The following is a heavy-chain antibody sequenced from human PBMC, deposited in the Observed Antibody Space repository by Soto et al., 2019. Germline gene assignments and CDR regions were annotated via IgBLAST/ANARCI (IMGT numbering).Heavy chain of an antibody. CDR2: IIPIFGTA. D-gene: IGHD3-16*01. J-gene: IGHJ6*02. CDR1: GGTFSSYA. V-gene: IGHV1-69*13. Sequence: GASVKVSCKASGGTFSSYAISWVRQAPGQGLEWMGGIIPIFGTANYAQKFQGRVTITADESTSTAYIELSSLRSEDTAVYYCSNPGGGGMGQQTYYYYYGMDVWGQGTTVTVSS. CDR3: SNPGGGGMGQQTYYYYYGMDV.